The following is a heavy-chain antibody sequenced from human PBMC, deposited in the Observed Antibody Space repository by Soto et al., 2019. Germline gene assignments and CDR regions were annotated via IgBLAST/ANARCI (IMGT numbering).Heavy chain of an antibody. Sequence: PGESLKISCKGSGYSFTSYWISWVRQMPGKGLEWMGRIDPSDSYTNYSPSFQGHVTISADKSISTAYLQWSSLKASDTAMYYCARHAMTDSRIAVAGTSDYYYGMDVWGQGTTVTVSS. CDR1: GYSFTSYW. D-gene: IGHD6-19*01. CDR2: IDPSDSYT. V-gene: IGHV5-10-1*01. CDR3: ARHAMTDSRIAVAGTSDYYYGMDV. J-gene: IGHJ6*02.